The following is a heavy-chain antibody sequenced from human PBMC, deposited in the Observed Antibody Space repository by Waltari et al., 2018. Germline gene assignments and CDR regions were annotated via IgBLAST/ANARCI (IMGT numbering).Heavy chain of an antibody. D-gene: IGHD2-8*02. CDR3: ARGTGMGPDY. V-gene: IGHV4-59*11. CDR2: IYYSGST. CDR1: GGSISSHY. Sequence: QVQLQESGPGLVKPSETLSLTCTVSGGSISSHYWSWIRQPPGKGLEWIGYIYYSGSTNYTPSLTSRVTISVDTSKTQFSLKLSSVTAADTAVYYCARGTGMGPDYWGQGTLVTVSS. J-gene: IGHJ4*02.